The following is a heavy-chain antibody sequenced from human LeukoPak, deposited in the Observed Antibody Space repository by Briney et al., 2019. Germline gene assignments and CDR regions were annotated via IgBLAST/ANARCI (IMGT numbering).Heavy chain of an antibody. CDR2: ISSSSSYI. D-gene: IGHD3-10*01. CDR1: GFTFSSYR. Sequence: PGGSLRLSCAASGFTFSSYRMNWVRQAPGRGLEWVSSISSSSSYIYYADSVKGRFTISRDNAKNSQYLQMNSLRVEDTAVFYCARTQWFGELGANDVFDIWGQGTMVTVSS. J-gene: IGHJ3*02. CDR3: ARTQWFGELGANDVFDI. V-gene: IGHV3-21*01.